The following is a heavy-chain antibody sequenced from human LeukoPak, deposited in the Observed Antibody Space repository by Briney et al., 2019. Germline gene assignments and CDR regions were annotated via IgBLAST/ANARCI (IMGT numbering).Heavy chain of an antibody. V-gene: IGHV3-30*18. D-gene: IGHD3-10*01. CDR2: ISYDGSNK. CDR3: AKGGSKKDHTGDFDY. J-gene: IGHJ4*02. Sequence: GGSLRLSCAASGFTFSSYGMHWVRQAPGKGLEWVAVISYDGSNKYYADSVKGRFTISRDNSKNTLYLQMNSLRAEDTAVYYCAKGGSKKDHTGDFDYWGQGTLVTVSS. CDR1: GFTFSSYG.